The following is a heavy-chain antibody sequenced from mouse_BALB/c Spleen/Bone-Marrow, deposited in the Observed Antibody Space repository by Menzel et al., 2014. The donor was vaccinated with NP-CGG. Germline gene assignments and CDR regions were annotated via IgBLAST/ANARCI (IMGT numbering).Heavy chain of an antibody. Sequence: LVKTGASVKISCKASGYSFTGYYMHWVKQSHGKSLEWIGYIGCYNGATSYNQKFKGKATFTVDTSSSTAYMQFNSLTSEDSAVYFCARLDWDGGFAYWGQGTLVTVSA. V-gene: IGHV1S34*01. D-gene: IGHD4-1*01. CDR2: IGCYNGAT. CDR1: GYSFTGYY. CDR3: ARLDWDGGFAY. J-gene: IGHJ3*01.